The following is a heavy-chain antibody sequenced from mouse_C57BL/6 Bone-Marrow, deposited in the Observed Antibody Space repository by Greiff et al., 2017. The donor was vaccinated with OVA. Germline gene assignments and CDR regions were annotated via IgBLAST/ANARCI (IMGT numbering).Heavy chain of an antibody. D-gene: IGHD1-1*01. J-gene: IGHJ2*01. V-gene: IGHV1-81*01. CDR1: GYTFTSYG. CDR2: IYPRSGNT. Sequence: QVQLKQSGAELARPGASVKLSCKASGYTFTSYGISWVKQRTGQGLEWIGEIYPRSGNTYYNEKFKGKATLTADKSSSTAYMELRSLTSEDSAVYFCAMSYYYGSSYGDYWGQGTTLTVSS. CDR3: AMSYYYGSSYGDY.